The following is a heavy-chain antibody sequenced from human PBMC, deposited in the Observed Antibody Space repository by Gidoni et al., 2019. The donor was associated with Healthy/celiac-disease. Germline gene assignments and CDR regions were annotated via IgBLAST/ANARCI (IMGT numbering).Heavy chain of an antibody. CDR2: FDPEDGET. D-gene: IGHD6-13*01. CDR3: ATEWSAAANLNAFDI. J-gene: IGHJ3*02. V-gene: IGHV1-24*01. Sequence: GAEVKKPGASVKVSCKVSGYTLTELSMHGVRQAPGKGLEWMGGFDPEDGETIYAQKFQGRVTMTDNTSTDTAYMELSSLRSEDTAVYYCATEWSAAANLNAFDIWGQGTMVTVSS. CDR1: GYTLTELS.